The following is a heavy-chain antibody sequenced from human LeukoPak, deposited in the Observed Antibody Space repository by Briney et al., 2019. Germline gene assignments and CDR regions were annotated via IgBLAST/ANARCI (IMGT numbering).Heavy chain of an antibody. D-gene: IGHD5-12*01. J-gene: IGHJ4*02. V-gene: IGHV4-31*11. Sequence: SETLSLTCGVSGGSISSGGYYWSWIRQHPGKGLEWIGYIYYSGSTYYNPSLKSRVTISVDTSKNQFSLKLNSVTAADTAVYYCASLRTYSAYEGDYWGQGTLVTVSS. CDR3: ASLRTYSAYEGDY. CDR2: IYYSGST. CDR1: GGSISSGGYY.